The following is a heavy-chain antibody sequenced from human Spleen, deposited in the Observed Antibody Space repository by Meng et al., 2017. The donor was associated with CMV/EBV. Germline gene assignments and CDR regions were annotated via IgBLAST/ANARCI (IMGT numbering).Heavy chain of an antibody. CDR3: ARERRMDA. J-gene: IGHJ6*02. V-gene: IGHV3-74*01. CDR1: GFTFSSYW. D-gene: IGHD6-25*01. CDR2: INSDGSST. Sequence: ETLSLTCAASGFTFSSYWMHWVRQAPGKGLVWVSRINSDGSSTSYADSVKGRFTISRDNAKNSLYLQMNSLRAEDTAVYYCARERRMDAWGQGTTVTVSS.